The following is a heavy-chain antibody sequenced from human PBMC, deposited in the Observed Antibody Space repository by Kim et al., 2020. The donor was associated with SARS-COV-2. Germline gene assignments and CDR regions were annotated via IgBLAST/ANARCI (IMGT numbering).Heavy chain of an antibody. V-gene: IGHV4-59*13. CDR3: ARARSSSWYPYYFDY. Sequence: SETLSLTCTVSGGSISRYYWSWIRQPPGKGLEWIGYIYYSGSTNYNPSLKSRVTISVDTSKNQFSLKLSSVTAADTAVYYCARARSSSWYPYYFDYWGQGTLVTVSS. D-gene: IGHD6-13*01. CDR1: GGSISRYY. CDR2: IYYSGST. J-gene: IGHJ4*02.